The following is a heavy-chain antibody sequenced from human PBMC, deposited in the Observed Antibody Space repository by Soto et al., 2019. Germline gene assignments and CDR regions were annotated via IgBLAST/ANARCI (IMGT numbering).Heavy chain of an antibody. CDR1: GFTFSSYA. J-gene: IGHJ1*01. Sequence: PGGSLRLSCAASGFTFSSYAMHWVRQAPGKGLEWVSIISSDGSNKYYADSVKGRFAISRDNSKNTLYLEMNSLRAEDTAVYFCARDLRVLRYFDWSHECFHHWGQGTLVTVSS. D-gene: IGHD3-9*01. CDR3: ARDLRVLRYFDWSHECFHH. V-gene: IGHV3-30*09. CDR2: ISSDGSNK.